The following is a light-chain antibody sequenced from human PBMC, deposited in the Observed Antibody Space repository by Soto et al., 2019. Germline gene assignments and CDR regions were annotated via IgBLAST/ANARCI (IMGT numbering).Light chain of an antibody. CDR3: QQYNSYSRT. V-gene: IGKV1-5*01. Sequence: DIQMTQSPSTLSASVGDGVTITCRASQSISSWLAWYQQKPGKAPKLLIYDASSLESGVPSRFSGSGSETEFTLTISRLPPDDFATYYCQQYNSYSRTSGQGTKVEIK. J-gene: IGKJ1*01. CDR2: DAS. CDR1: QSISSW.